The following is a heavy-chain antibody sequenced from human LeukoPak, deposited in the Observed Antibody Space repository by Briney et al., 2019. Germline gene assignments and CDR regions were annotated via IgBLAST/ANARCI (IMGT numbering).Heavy chain of an antibody. J-gene: IGHJ4*02. CDR2: IYYSGST. CDR1: GGSISSSSYY. D-gene: IGHD3-22*01. Sequence: PSETLSLTCTVSGGSISSSSYYWGWIRQPPGRGLEWIGSIYYSGSTYYNPSLKSRVTISADTSKNQFSLKLSSVTAADTAVYYCARIVVVIMGLDYWGQGTLVTVSS. V-gene: IGHV4-39*01. CDR3: ARIVVVIMGLDY.